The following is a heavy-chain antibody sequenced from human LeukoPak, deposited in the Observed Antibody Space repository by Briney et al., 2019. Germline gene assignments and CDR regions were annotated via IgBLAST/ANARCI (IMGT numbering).Heavy chain of an antibody. D-gene: IGHD4/OR15-4a*01. CDR1: GFIFDDYG. Sequence: GGPLRLSCAASGFIFDDYGMTWVRQGPGKGLEWVSGINWDGYSIGYADSVRGRFTISRDNAKSTLYLQMNSLRPEDTALYYCVRDLRTDYAFDSWGQGTLVTVSS. CDR2: INWDGYSI. V-gene: IGHV3-20*04. CDR3: VRDLRTDYAFDS. J-gene: IGHJ4*02.